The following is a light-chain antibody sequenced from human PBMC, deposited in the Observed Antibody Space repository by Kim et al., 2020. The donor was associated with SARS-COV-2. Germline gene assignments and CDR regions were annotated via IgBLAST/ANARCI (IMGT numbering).Light chain of an antibody. CDR2: VGTCGIVG. V-gene: IGLV9-49*02. J-gene: IGLJ2*01. Sequence: TCTLSSCYSNYKVDLYQQRPGKGPRCVMRVGTCGIVGSKGDGIPYRFSVLGSGLNRDLTIKNIQEEDESDYHCGTDHGSGSKLVVVFGGGTQLTVL. CDR1: SCYSNYK. CDR3: GTDHGSGSKLVVV.